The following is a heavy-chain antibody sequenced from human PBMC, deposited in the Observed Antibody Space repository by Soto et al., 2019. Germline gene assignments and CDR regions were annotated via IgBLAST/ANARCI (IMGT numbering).Heavy chain of an antibody. V-gene: IGHV1-69*12. D-gene: IGHD4-17*01. J-gene: IGHJ6*02. Sequence: QVQLVQSGAEVKKPGSSVKVSCKASGGTFSSYAISWVRQAPGQGLEWMGGIIPIFGTANYAQKFQGRVKITADESTSTAYMELSSLRSEDTAVYYCAREVDYGDYPHDYYYYGMDVWGQGTTVTVSS. CDR3: AREVDYGDYPHDYYYYGMDV. CDR1: GGTFSSYA. CDR2: IIPIFGTA.